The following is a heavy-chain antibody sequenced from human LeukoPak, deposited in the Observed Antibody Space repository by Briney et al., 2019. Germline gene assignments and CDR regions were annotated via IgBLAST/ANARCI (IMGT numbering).Heavy chain of an antibody. V-gene: IGHV3-30*02. CDR1: GFTFSSYD. CDR3: AKDREAVAGIGNWFDP. D-gene: IGHD6-19*01. CDR2: IRYDGSNK. J-gene: IGHJ5*02. Sequence: GGSLRLSCAASGFTFSSYDMHWVRQAPGKGLEWVAFIRYDGSNKYYADSVKGRFTISRDNSKNTLYLQMNSLRAEDTAVYYCAKDREAVAGIGNWFDPWGQGTLVTVSS.